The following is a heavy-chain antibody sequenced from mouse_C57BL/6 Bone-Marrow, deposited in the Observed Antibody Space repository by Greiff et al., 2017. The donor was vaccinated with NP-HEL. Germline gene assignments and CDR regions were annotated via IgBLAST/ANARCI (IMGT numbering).Heavy chain of an antibody. CDR3: ARRDTMPQGYFDV. J-gene: IGHJ1*03. V-gene: IGHV1-22*01. CDR2: INPNNGGT. CDR1: GYTFTDYN. Sequence: EVQGVESGPELVKPGASVKMSCKASGYTFTDYNMHWVKQSHGKSLEWIGYINPNNGGTSYNQKFKGKATLTVNKSSSTAYMELRSLTSEDSAVYYCARRDTMPQGYFDVWGTGTTVTVSS. D-gene: IGHD1-1*02.